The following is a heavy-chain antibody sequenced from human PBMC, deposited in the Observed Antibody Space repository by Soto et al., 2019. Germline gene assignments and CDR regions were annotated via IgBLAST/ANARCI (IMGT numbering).Heavy chain of an antibody. J-gene: IGHJ4*02. Sequence: PSETLSLTCTVSGGSISSYYWSWIRQPPGKGLEWIGYIYYSGSTNYNPSLKSRVTISVDTSKNQFSLKLSSVTAADTAVYYCAATQVVPAAIGYWGQGTLVTVSS. CDR2: IYYSGST. CDR1: GGSISSYY. D-gene: IGHD2-2*01. V-gene: IGHV4-59*01. CDR3: AATQVVPAAIGY.